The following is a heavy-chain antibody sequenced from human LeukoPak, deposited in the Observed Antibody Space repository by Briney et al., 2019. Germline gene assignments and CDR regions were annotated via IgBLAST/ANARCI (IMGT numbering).Heavy chain of an antibody. J-gene: IGHJ4*02. V-gene: IGHV4-59*01. Sequence: SETLSLTCTVSGGSISSYYWSWIRQPPGKGLEWIGYIYYNGSTNYNPSLKSRVTISVDTSKNQFSLKLSSVTAADTAVYYCARTIFFSSSAPYFDYWGQGTLVTVSS. CDR3: ARTIFFSSSAPYFDY. CDR1: GGSISSYY. D-gene: IGHD6-6*01. CDR2: IYYNGST.